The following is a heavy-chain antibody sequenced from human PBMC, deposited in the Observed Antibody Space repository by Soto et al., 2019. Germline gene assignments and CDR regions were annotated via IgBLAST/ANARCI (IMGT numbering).Heavy chain of an antibody. J-gene: IGHJ4*01. CDR1: GYTFTSYG. V-gene: IGHV1-18*03. D-gene: IGHD5-18*01. Sequence: QVQLVQSGVEVKKPGASVKVSCKASGYTFTSYGISWVRKAPGQGLEWMGWIRAYNGNTNYAQKLQGRVTMTTDTPPSTADRELRSLRSDDMAVYYCTRDLTAMVTRGQGTKVTVSS. CDR3: TRDLTAMVT. CDR2: IRAYNGNT.